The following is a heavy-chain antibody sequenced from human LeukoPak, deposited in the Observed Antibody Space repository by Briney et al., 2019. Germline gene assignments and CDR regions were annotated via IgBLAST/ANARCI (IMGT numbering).Heavy chain of an antibody. V-gene: IGHV3-53*01. Sequence: GGSLRLSCAASGFTVSSNYMSWVRQAPGKGLGWVSVIYSGGSTYYADSVKGRFTISRDNSKNTLYLQMNSLRAEDTAVYYCARDLTTVTTVGGDYWGQGTLVTVSS. D-gene: IGHD4-17*01. CDR3: ARDLTTVTTVGGDY. CDR2: IYSGGST. CDR1: GFTVSSNY. J-gene: IGHJ4*02.